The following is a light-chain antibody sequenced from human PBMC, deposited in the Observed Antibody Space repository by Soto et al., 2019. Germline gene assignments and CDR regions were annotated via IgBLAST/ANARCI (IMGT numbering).Light chain of an antibody. J-gene: IGLJ2*01. Sequence: QSVLTQPPSVSATPGQKITISCSGGGSNLGNNFVSWYQRLPGTAPRLIIYDNYERPSGIPDRFSGSKSGTSATLDITGVQTGDEADYYCAPWDNLLSAGVFGGGTKLTVL. V-gene: IGLV1-51*01. CDR1: GSNLGNNF. CDR3: APWDNLLSAGV. CDR2: DNY.